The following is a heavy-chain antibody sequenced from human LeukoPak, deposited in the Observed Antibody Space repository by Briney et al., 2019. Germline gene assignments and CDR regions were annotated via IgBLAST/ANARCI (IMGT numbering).Heavy chain of an antibody. V-gene: IGHV4-39*07. CDR1: GGSISSSSYY. CDR3: ARAFGVAYYYGSGSLT. Sequence: SETLSLTCTVSGGSISSSSYYWGWIRQPPGKGLEWSGSIYYSGSTYYNPSLKSRVTISVDTSKNQFSLKLSSVTAADTAVYYCARAFGVAYYYGSGSLTWGQGTLVTVSS. J-gene: IGHJ4*02. D-gene: IGHD3-10*01. CDR2: IYYSGST.